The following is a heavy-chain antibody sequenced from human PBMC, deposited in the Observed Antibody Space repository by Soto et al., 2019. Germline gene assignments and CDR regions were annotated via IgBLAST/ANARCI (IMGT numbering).Heavy chain of an antibody. CDR3: AREMIPMIMGGMSAMDV. J-gene: IGHJ6*02. D-gene: IGHD3-22*01. V-gene: IGHV3-30*04. CDR1: KFTFRTYV. CDR2: ISFDGSNK. Sequence: QVQLVESGGGVVQPERSQRLSCAASKFTFRTYVMHWVRQAPGKGLEWVALISFDGSNKYYADSVKGRFTISRDYSKNTMYLQMNSLRPEDTAVYYCAREMIPMIMGGMSAMDVWGQGTTVTVSS.